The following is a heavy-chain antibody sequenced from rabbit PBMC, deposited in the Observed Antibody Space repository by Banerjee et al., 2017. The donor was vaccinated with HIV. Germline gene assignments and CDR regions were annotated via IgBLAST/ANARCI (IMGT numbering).Heavy chain of an antibody. D-gene: IGHD7-1*01. V-gene: IGHV1S45*01. Sequence: QEQLVEYGGDLVQPEGSLTLTCKASGFDFSSSYWICWVRQAPGKGLELIACIYGGKSGTTWYASWAKGRFTISKTSSPTVTLQMTSLTAADTATYFCARGGGGYAGYGHGDDAFDPWGPGTLVTVS. CDR3: ARGGGGYAGYGHGDDAFDP. CDR2: IYGGKSGTT. CDR1: GFDFSSSYW. J-gene: IGHJ2*01.